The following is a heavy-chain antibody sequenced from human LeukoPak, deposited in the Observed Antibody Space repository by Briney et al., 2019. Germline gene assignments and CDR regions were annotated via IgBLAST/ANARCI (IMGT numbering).Heavy chain of an antibody. CDR3: ARSRARDAFDI. J-gene: IGHJ3*02. CDR2: IYYSGST. CDR1: GGSISSYY. Sequence: KPSETLSLTCTVSGGSISSYYWSWIRQPPGKGLEWIGYIYYSGSTNYNPSLKSRVTISVDTSKNQFSLKLSSVTAADTAVYYCARSRARDAFDIWGQGAMVTVSS. V-gene: IGHV4-59*01. D-gene: IGHD6-6*01.